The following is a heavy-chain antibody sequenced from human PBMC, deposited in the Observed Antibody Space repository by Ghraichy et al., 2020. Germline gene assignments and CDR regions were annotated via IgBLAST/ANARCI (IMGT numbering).Heavy chain of an antibody. D-gene: IGHD3-3*01. CDR3: ARGSLGVVDLDAFDI. V-gene: IGHV3-66*01. CDR1: GFTVSSNY. CDR2: IYSGGST. Sequence: GGSLRLSCAASGFTVSSNYMSWVRQAPGKGLEWVSVIYSGGSTYYADSVKGRFTISRDNSKNTQYLQMNSLRAEDTAVYYCARGSLGVVDLDAFDIWGQGTMVTVSS. J-gene: IGHJ3*02.